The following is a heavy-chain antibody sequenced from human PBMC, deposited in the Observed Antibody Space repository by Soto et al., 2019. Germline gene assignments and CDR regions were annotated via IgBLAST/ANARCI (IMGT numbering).Heavy chain of an antibody. V-gene: IGHV2-70*11. CDR1: GFSLSTSGMC. CDR3: ARIGLMTTVTTFRSGIDV. CDR2: IDWDDDK. Sequence: SGPTLVNPTQTLTLTCTFSGFSLSTSGMCVSWIRQPPGKALEWLARIDWDDDKYYSTSLKTRLTISKDTSKNQVVLTMTNMDPVDTATYYCARIGLMTTVTTFRSGIDVWAQGTTVTGSS. J-gene: IGHJ6*02. D-gene: IGHD4-4*01.